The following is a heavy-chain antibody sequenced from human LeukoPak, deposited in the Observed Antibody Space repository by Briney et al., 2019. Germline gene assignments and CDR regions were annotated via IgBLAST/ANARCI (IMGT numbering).Heavy chain of an antibody. J-gene: IGHJ6*03. CDR2: INPNSGGT. Sequence: ASVKVSCKASGYTFAGYYMHWVRQAPGQGLEWVGWINPNSGGTNYAQKFQGRVTMTRDTSISTAYMELSRLRSDDTAVYYCASGPKSHYYYYMDVWGKGTTVTVSS. CDR1: GYTFAGYY. V-gene: IGHV1-2*02. CDR3: ASGPKSHYYYYMDV.